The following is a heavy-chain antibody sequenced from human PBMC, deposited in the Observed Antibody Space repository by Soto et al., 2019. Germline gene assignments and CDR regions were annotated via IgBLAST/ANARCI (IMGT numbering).Heavy chain of an antibody. J-gene: IGHJ4*02. V-gene: IGHV5-51*01. CDR3: ATGILGFYFDS. Sequence: LGESLNISCKSSGYSFTNYWIGWVRQRPGKGLEWMGFIYPADSDTRYSPSSQGQVTFSVDTSTATAFLQWNSLKASDTAIYFCATGILGFYFDSWGQGTQVTVSS. CDR1: GYSFTNYW. CDR2: IYPADSDT.